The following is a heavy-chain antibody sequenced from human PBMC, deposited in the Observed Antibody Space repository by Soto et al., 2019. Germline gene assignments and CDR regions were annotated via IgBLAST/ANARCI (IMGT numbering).Heavy chain of an antibody. V-gene: IGHV4-30-2*05. CDR2: LYHSGST. CDR1: GESLINVGCS. Sequence: SVTLCLTCTVAGESLINVGCSWIRTRQPPGKGLECIGYLYHSGSTYYNPSLKSRVTISVDTSNNQVSLQLNSVTPDDTAVYYCARLIGNSWLDSWGQRTLVTVSS. CDR3: ARLIGNSWLDS. J-gene: IGHJ5*01. D-gene: IGHD3-16*01.